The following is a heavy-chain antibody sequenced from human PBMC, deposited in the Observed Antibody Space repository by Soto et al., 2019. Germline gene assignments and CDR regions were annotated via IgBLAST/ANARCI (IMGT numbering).Heavy chain of an antibody. D-gene: IGHD6-19*01. J-gene: IGHJ4*02. Sequence: PSETLSLTCAVSGGSISSSNWWSWVRQPPGKGLEWIGEIYHSGSTNYNPSHKSRVTISVDKSKNQFSLNLTSVTAADTVLFYCARFGSIAVTRFDYWGQGVLVTVSS. CDR2: IYHSGST. V-gene: IGHV4-4*02. CDR1: GGSISSSNW. CDR3: ARFGSIAVTRFDY.